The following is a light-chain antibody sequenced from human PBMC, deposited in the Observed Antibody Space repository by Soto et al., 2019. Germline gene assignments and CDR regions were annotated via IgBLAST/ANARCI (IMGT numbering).Light chain of an antibody. Sequence: EIVLTQSPGTLSLSPGERATLSCRASQSVSSSYLAWYQQKPGQAPRLLIYGASSRATGIPDRFSGSGSGTDFTLTISRLEPEDFAVDYCQQYGSSPLDTFGLWTKVDIK. CDR2: GAS. CDR3: QQYGSSPLDT. J-gene: IGKJ3*01. CDR1: QSVSSSY. V-gene: IGKV3-20*01.